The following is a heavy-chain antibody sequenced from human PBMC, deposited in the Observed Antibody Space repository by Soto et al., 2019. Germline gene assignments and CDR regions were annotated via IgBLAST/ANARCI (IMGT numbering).Heavy chain of an antibody. J-gene: IGHJ6*02. D-gene: IGHD6-19*01. CDR1: GYTFTSYG. CDR3: ARDIAVAGHFDYYYYGMDV. V-gene: IGHV1-18*01. Sequence: QVQLVQSGAEVKKPGASVKVSCKASGYTFTSYGISWVRQAPGQGLEWMGWISAYNGNTNYAQKLRGRVTMTTDTSTSTAYMELRSLRSDDTAVYYCARDIAVAGHFDYYYYGMDVWGQGTTVTVSS. CDR2: ISAYNGNT.